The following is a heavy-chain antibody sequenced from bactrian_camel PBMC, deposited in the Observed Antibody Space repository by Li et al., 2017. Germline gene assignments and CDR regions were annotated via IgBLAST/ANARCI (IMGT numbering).Heavy chain of an antibody. D-gene: IGHD6*01. CDR1: GVQVTTNC. V-gene: IGHV3S53*01. CDR3: AAESSCDLLGTHLARN. Sequence: HVQLVESGGGSVQAGGSLRLSCAASGVQVTTNCMGWLRQAPGNQREGVASIDSDGTTHYVTSVKGRFTISKENAKNTLYLQMNSLKVEDTATYFCAAESSCDLLGTHLARNWGQGTQVTVS. J-gene: IGHJ4*01. CDR2: IDSDGTT.